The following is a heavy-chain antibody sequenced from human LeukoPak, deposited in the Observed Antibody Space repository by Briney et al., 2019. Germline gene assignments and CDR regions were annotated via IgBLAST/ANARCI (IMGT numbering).Heavy chain of an antibody. D-gene: IGHD6-13*01. CDR2: IYYSGST. Sequence: SETLSLTCTVSGGSISSYYWSWIRQPPGKGLEWIGYIYYSGSTSYNPSLKSRVTISVDTSKNQFSLKLSSVTAADTAVYYCARQRAAAGTGFDYWGQGTLVTVSS. J-gene: IGHJ4*02. CDR1: GGSISSYY. CDR3: ARQRAAAGTGFDY. V-gene: IGHV4-59*08.